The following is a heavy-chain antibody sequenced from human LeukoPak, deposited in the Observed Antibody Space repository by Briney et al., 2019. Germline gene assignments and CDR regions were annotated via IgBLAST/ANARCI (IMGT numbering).Heavy chain of an antibody. V-gene: IGHV3-7*03. CDR2: IKKEGSEK. CDR1: GFTFSSYW. CDR3: ARVGGSNPYYHYYYYMDV. J-gene: IGHJ6*03. D-gene: IGHD4-11*01. Sequence: PGGSLRLSCAASGFTFSSYWMNWVRQAPGKGMEWVANIKKEGSEKYYVDCGKGRFTISIHNAKNSLYLQIHSLRSDDTAVYYCARVGGSNPYYHYYYYMDVWGKGTTVTVSS.